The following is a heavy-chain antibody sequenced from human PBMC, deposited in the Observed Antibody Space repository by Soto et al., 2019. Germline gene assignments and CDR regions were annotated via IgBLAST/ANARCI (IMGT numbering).Heavy chain of an antibody. V-gene: IGHV3-74*01. CDR3: ARITPAEGAPYYYYYMDV. J-gene: IGHJ6*03. Sequence: GGSLRLSCAASGFTFSSYWMHWVRQAPGKGLVWVSRINSDGSSTSYADSVKGRFTISRDNAKNTLYLQMNSLRAEDTAVYYCARITPAEGAPYYYYYMDVWGKGTTVTVSS. D-gene: IGHD2-2*01. CDR1: GFTFSSYW. CDR2: INSDGSST.